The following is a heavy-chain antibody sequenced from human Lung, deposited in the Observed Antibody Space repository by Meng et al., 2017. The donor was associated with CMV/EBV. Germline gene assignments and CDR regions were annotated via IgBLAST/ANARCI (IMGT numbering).Heavy chain of an antibody. CDR3: AKEGGNSASPVYFYFGMDV. D-gene: IGHD1-7*01. CDR2: IGYDGTND. J-gene: IGHJ6*02. Sequence: GGSXRLXXAASGFKFSSHGMHWVRQAPGKGLEWVAYIGYDGTNDKIKNSVKGRFTISRDNSKNTLYLQMDRLTPEDTAVYYCAKEGGNSASPVYFYFGMDVWXQGTTVTVSS. CDR1: GFKFSSHG. V-gene: IGHV3-30*02.